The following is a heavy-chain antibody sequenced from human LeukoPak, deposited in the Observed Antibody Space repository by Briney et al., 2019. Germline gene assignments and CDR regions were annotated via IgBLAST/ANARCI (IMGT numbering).Heavy chain of an antibody. Sequence: GESLKISCKGSGYSFTSYWIGWVRQMPGKGLGWMGIIYPGDSDTRYSPSFQGQVTISADKSISTAYLQWSSLKASDTAMYYCARSRRDSAAMWGLFDYWGQGTLVTVSS. D-gene: IGHD2-2*01. V-gene: IGHV5-51*01. CDR1: GYSFTSYW. CDR3: ARSRRDSAAMWGLFDY. CDR2: IYPGDSDT. J-gene: IGHJ4*02.